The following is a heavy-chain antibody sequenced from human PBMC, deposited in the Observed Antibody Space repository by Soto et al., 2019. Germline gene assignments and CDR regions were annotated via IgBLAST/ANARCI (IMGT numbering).Heavy chain of an antibody. D-gene: IGHD3-10*01. CDR3: ARGGDRGGFDY. J-gene: IGHJ4*02. CDR2: IYYSGST. Sequence: QVQLQESGPGLVKPSQTLSLTCTVSGGSISSGGYYWSWIRQHPGKGLEWIGYIYYSGSTYYNPSLKRRVTISVDTSKNQFSLKLSSVTAADTAVYSCARGGDRGGFDYWGQGTLVTVSS. V-gene: IGHV4-31*03. CDR1: GGSISSGGYY.